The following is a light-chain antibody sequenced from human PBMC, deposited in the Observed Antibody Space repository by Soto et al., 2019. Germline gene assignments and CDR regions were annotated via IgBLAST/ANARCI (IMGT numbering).Light chain of an antibody. V-gene: IGLV2-8*01. CDR1: SSDVGYYDY. Sequence: QSALTQPPSAPGFPGQSVTISCTGTSSDVGYYDYVSWYQRHPGKAPKLVIYEVTKRPSGVPDRVSASKSGNTASLTVSGLRAEDEADYYCSSYAGSNNFVFGSGTKLTVL. CDR2: EVT. CDR3: SSYAGSNNFV. J-gene: IGLJ1*01.